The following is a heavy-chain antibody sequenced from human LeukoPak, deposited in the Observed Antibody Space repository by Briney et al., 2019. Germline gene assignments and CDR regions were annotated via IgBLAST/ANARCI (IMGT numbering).Heavy chain of an antibody. D-gene: IGHD3-22*01. Sequence: SETLSLTCTVSGGSISSSSNYWGWIRQPPGKGLEWIGSIHYSGSTYYNPSLKSRVTISVDTSKNQFSLKLSSVTAADTAVYYCAPGDSSGYYYYWGQGTLVTVSS. CDR1: GGSISSSSNY. CDR3: APGDSSGYYYY. J-gene: IGHJ4*02. V-gene: IGHV4-39*07. CDR2: IHYSGST.